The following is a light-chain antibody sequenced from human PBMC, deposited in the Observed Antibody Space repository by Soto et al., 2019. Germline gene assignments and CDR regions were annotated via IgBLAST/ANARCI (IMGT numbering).Light chain of an antibody. J-gene: IGKJ2*01. CDR1: QVVSSSY. CDR3: QQYGTFPFS. V-gene: IGKV3-20*01. CDR2: HAS. Sequence: EIVLTQSPGTLSLSPGESATLSCRANQVVSSSYLAWYQQKPGQAPRLLIYHASDRANGVPDRFSGSGSGTDFALTITRLEPEDFALFYCQQYGTFPFSFGQGTKLEIK.